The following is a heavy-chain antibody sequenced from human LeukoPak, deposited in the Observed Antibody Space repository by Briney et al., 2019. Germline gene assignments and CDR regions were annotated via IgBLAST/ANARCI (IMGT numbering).Heavy chain of an antibody. V-gene: IGHV1-46*04. CDR2: INTSGGST. J-gene: IGHJ6*03. CDR1: GNTFTNYY. Sequence: ASVKVSCKASGNTFTNYYIHWVRQAPGRGLEWMGIINTSGGSTSYAQKLQGRVTMTRDTSTSTVYMELSSLRSEDTAVYYCARGGLMTNYYYFYMDVWGKGTTVTISS. CDR3: ARGGLMTNYYYFYMDV.